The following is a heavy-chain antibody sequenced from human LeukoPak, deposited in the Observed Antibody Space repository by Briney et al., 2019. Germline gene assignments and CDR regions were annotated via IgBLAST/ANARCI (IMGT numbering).Heavy chain of an antibody. CDR1: GFTFSSYE. D-gene: IGHD6-13*01. CDR3: ARKGIAAAGFDY. J-gene: IGHJ4*02. V-gene: IGHV3-21*01. Sequence: GGSLRLSCAASGFTFSSYEMNWVRQAPGKGLEWVSSISSSSSYIYYADSVKGRFTISRDNAKNSLYLQMNSLRAEDTAVYYCARKGIAAAGFDYWGQGTLVTVSS. CDR2: ISSSSSYI.